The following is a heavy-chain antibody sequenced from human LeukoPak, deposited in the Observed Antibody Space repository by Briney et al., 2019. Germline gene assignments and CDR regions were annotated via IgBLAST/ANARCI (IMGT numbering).Heavy chain of an antibody. CDR2: AYPGDSDA. CDR1: GYTFNNYW. D-gene: IGHD6-13*01. CDR3: ARPGEGSKQLVLAY. J-gene: IGHJ4*02. V-gene: IGHV5-51*01. Sequence: GESLKISCTGSGYTFNNYWIGWVRQLPGKGLEWMGVAYPGDSDAVYSPSFQGQVTISADKSISTAYLQWSSLKASDTAVYYCARPGEGSKQLVLAYWGQGTLVTVSS.